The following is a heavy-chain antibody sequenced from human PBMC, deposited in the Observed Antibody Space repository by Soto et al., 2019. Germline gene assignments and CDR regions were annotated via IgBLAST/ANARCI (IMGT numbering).Heavy chain of an antibody. Sequence: QVQLVQSGAEVKKPGASVKVSCKASGYTFTSYAMHWVRQAPGQRLEWMGWINAGNGNTKYSQKFQGRVTITRDTSASTAYMELSSLRSEDTAVYYCARGTNYSSGWYEVGESEYFQHWGQGTLVTVSS. CDR1: GYTFTSYA. CDR3: ARGTNYSSGWYEVGESEYFQH. D-gene: IGHD6-19*01. J-gene: IGHJ1*01. CDR2: INAGNGNT. V-gene: IGHV1-3*01.